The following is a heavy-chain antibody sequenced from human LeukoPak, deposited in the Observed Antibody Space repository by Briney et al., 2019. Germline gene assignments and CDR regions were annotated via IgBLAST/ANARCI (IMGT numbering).Heavy chain of an antibody. CDR1: GGSISSYY. CDR3: ARGIAAASERAFDI. D-gene: IGHD6-13*01. Sequence: SETLSLTCTVSGGSISSYYWSWIRQPAGKGLEWIGRIYSSGSTDYNPSLKSRVTMSVDTFKNQFSLKMRSVTAADTAVYYCARGIAAASERAFDIWGQGTMVTVSS. J-gene: IGHJ3*02. CDR2: IYSSGST. V-gene: IGHV4-4*07.